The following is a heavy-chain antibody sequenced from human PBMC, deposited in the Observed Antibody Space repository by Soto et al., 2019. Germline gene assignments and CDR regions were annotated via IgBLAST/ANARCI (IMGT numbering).Heavy chain of an antibody. CDR1: GFTFSSYS. CDR2: ISSSSSYI. Sequence: GGSLRLSCAASGFTFSSYSMNWVRQAPGKGLEWVSSISSSSSYIYYADSVKGRFTISRDNAKNSLYLQMNSLRAEDTAVYYCARSTIFGANWFDPWGQGALVTVSS. J-gene: IGHJ5*02. D-gene: IGHD3-3*01. V-gene: IGHV3-21*01. CDR3: ARSTIFGANWFDP.